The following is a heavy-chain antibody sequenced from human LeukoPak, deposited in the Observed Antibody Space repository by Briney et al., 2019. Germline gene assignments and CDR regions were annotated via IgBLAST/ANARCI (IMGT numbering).Heavy chain of an antibody. D-gene: IGHD3-22*01. CDR2: MNPNSGNT. Sequence: ASVKVSCKASGYTFTSYDINWVRQATGQGLEWMGWMNPNSGNTGYAQKFQGRVTITRNASISTAYMELSSLRSEDTAVYYCARDRFDDSSGYYYHYYYYMDVWGKGTTVTVSS. CDR1: GYTFTSYD. V-gene: IGHV1-8*03. J-gene: IGHJ6*03. CDR3: ARDRFDDSSGYYYHYYYYMDV.